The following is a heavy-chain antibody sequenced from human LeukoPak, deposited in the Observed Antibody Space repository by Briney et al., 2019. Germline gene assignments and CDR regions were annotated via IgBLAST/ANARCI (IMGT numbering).Heavy chain of an antibody. Sequence: ASVKVSFKASGYTFAIYYIHWVRQAPGQGLEWMGIINPSGGSTSYTQKFQGRLTMTRDTSTSTVYMEPSSLRSEDTAVYYCARAKGLFDHWGQGTLVTVSS. CDR1: GYTFAIYY. CDR3: ARAKGLFDH. CDR2: INPSGGST. J-gene: IGHJ4*02. V-gene: IGHV1-46*01. D-gene: IGHD3-16*01.